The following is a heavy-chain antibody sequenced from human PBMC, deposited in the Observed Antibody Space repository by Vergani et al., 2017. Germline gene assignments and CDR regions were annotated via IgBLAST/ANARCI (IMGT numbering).Heavy chain of an antibody. Sequence: VQLVESGGGLVKPGGSLRLSCAASGFTFSDYYMSWIRQAPGKGLEWVSAISGSGGSTYYADSVKGRFTISRDNSKNTLYLQMNSLRAEDTAVYYCARKVDSGSYQRPDPLDYWGQGTLVTVSS. CDR3: ARKVDSGSYQRPDPLDY. CDR2: ISGSGGST. D-gene: IGHD1-26*01. CDR1: GFTFSDYY. V-gene: IGHV3-23*04. J-gene: IGHJ4*02.